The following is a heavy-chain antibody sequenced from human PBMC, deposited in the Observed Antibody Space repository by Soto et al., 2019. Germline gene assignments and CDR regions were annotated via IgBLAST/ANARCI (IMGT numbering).Heavy chain of an antibody. CDR3: ARDGRYFDWLSFDY. D-gene: IGHD3-9*01. J-gene: IGHJ4*02. Sequence: SETLSLTCTVSGGSISSYYWSWIRQPPGKGLEWIGYIYYSGSTNYNPSLKSRVTISADTSKNQFSLKLSSVTAADTAVYYCARDGRYFDWLSFDYWGQGTLVTVSS. V-gene: IGHV4-59*01. CDR1: GGSISSYY. CDR2: IYYSGST.